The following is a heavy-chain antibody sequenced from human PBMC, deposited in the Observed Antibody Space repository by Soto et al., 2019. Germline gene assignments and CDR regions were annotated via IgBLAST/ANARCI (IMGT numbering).Heavy chain of an antibody. J-gene: IGHJ4*02. V-gene: IGHV4-31*03. CDR2: IYHSGST. CDR1: NASITSSGYY. D-gene: IGHD1-26*01. CDR3: ARMSGTYYVPDY. Sequence: QVQLQESGPRLVEASQTLSLTCTVSNASITSSGYYWSWVRQPPGKRLEWIGHIYHSGSTFYSPSLQRRLTMSVDTSKNQFSLTLRSVTAANTAVYHCARMSGTYYVPDYWGQGTLVTVSS.